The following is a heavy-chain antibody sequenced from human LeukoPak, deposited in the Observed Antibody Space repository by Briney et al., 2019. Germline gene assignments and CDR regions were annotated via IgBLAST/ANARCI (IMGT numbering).Heavy chain of an antibody. CDR3: AILPGYSSGWYEVNY. D-gene: IGHD6-13*01. J-gene: IGHJ4*02. CDR1: GFTFSNYA. Sequence: GGSLRLSCAASGFTFSNYAMSWVRQAPGKGLEWVSVISGSGGATYYADSVKGRFTISRDNSKNTLYLQMNSLRAEDTAVYYCAILPGYSSGWYEVNYWGQGTLVTVSS. CDR2: ISGSGGAT. V-gene: IGHV3-23*01.